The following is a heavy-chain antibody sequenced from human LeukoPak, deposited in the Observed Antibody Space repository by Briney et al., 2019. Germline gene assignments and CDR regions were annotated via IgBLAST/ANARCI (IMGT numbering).Heavy chain of an antibody. CDR3: ARGRGVVGK. CDR1: GGPFSGYY. V-gene: IGHV4-34*01. CDR2: INHSGST. Sequence: SETLSLTCAVYGGPFSGYYWSWIRQPPGKGLEWIGEINHSGSTNYNPSLKSRVTISVDTSKNQFSLKLSSVTAADTAVYYCARGRGVVGKWGQGTLVTVSS. D-gene: IGHD2-2*01. J-gene: IGHJ4*02.